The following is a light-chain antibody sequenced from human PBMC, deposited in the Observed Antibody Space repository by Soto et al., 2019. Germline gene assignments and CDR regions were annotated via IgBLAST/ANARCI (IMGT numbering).Light chain of an antibody. CDR3: QQYNNWPPIT. V-gene: IGKV3-15*01. Sequence: EIMMTQSPATLSVSPGERDTLSWRASQRVRNNLAWYQHKPGQVPRLLIYYASTRANGIPARFSGSGSGTEFTLTISSLQSEDVAVYYCQQYNNWPPITFGQGTRLEIK. J-gene: IGKJ5*01. CDR1: QRVRNN. CDR2: YAS.